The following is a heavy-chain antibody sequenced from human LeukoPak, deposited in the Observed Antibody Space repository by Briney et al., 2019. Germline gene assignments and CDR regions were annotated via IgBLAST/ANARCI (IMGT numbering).Heavy chain of an antibody. Sequence: PGGSLRLSCVASGFIFSDYSVNWVRQAPGKGLEWVSYISSRSRNIYYADSVKGRIIISRDNAKNSSYLQMNSLRPEDTAVYYCSVVGRESRWENGFWSGYSKAVDYWGQGTLVTVSS. CDR2: ISSRSRNI. V-gene: IGHV3-48*01. J-gene: IGHJ4*02. D-gene: IGHD3-3*01. CDR1: GFIFSDYS. CDR3: SVVGRESRWENGFWSGYSKAVDY.